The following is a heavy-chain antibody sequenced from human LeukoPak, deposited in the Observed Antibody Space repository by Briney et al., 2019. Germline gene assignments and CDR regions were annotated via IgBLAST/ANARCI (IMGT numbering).Heavy chain of an antibody. CDR1: GGSISSYY. Sequence: PSETLSLTCTVSGGSISSYYWSWIRQPPGKGLECIGYIYNSGSTNYNPSLKSRATISVDTPKNQVSLRLSSVTAADPAVYYCARDPGGRGTYMAPWGQGTLVTVSS. J-gene: IGHJ5*02. D-gene: IGHD5-24*01. CDR2: IYNSGST. CDR3: ARDPGGRGTYMAP. V-gene: IGHV4-59*01.